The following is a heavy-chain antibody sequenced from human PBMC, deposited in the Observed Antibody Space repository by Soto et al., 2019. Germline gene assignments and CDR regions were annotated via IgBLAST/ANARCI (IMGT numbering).Heavy chain of an antibody. Sequence: QVQLMQSGAEVKKPGASVKVSCKASGYTFTTYDINWVRQAPGPGLEWMGWMNPNRTNTGYAEKFQGRVTMTRDTSISTAYMELSSLRYDDTAVYYCVRGGFLSHDHVIIAPATLGFDPWGQGTLVTVSS. CDR3: VRGGFLSHDHVIIAPATLGFDP. J-gene: IGHJ5*02. D-gene: IGHD2-2*01. CDR1: GYTFTTYD. CDR2: MNPNRTNT. V-gene: IGHV1-8*01.